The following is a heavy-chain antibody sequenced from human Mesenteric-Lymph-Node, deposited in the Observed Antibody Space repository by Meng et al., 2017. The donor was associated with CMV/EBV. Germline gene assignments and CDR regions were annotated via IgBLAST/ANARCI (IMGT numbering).Heavy chain of an antibody. CDR3: ASTWDFWSGYYGYYGMDV. CDR1: GGSISSYY. D-gene: IGHD3-3*01. J-gene: IGHJ6*02. Sequence: GSLRLSCTVSGGSISSYYWSWIRQPPGKGLERIGYIYYSGSTNYNPSLKSRVTISVDTSKNQFSLKLSSVTAADTAVYYCASTWDFWSGYYGYYGMDVWGQGTTVTVSS. CDR2: IYYSGST. V-gene: IGHV4-59*01.